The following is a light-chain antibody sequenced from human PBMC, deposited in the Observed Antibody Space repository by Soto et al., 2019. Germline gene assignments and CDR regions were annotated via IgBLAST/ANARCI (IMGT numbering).Light chain of an antibody. J-gene: IGKJ4*01. CDR2: SAS. CDR3: QQASSFPLP. CDR1: QPISSW. Sequence: IQMTQSPSSVSASVGDRVTITCRASQPISSWLAWYQQKPGQPPNLLIYSASTLRSGVPSRFSGSESGTLFTPTITNLQPEDFATYYCQQASSFPLPFGGGTKVEV. V-gene: IGKV1-12*01.